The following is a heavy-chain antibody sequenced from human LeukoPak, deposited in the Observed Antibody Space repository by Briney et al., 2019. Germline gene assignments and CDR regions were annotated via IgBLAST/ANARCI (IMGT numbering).Heavy chain of an antibody. J-gene: IGHJ4*02. V-gene: IGHV4-34*01. D-gene: IGHD7-27*01. CDR2: INHNGYT. CDR3: ARAGTGDRSAVFDY. CDR1: GGPYSGYY. Sequence: SETLSLTCAVYGGPYSGYYWNWIRQPPGKGLEWIGEINHNGYTNYNPSLESRVTISVDTSKNQFSLKVYSLTAADTAVYFCARAGTGDRSAVFDYWGQEILVTVSS.